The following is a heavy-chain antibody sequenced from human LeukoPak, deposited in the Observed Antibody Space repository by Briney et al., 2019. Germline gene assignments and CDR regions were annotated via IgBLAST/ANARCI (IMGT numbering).Heavy chain of an antibody. CDR2: IIISDGRT. D-gene: IGHD6-19*01. CDR1: GFTFSRSA. V-gene: IGHV3-23*01. CDR3: AKIKIAVAGTSVDY. Sequence: GGSLRLSCTASGFTFSRSAMTWVRQAPGKGLEWLSSIIISDGRTYYSDPVKGRVTISRDISKNTLYLQMISLRAEDTAVYYCAKIKIAVAGTSVDYWGQGTLVTVSS. J-gene: IGHJ4*02.